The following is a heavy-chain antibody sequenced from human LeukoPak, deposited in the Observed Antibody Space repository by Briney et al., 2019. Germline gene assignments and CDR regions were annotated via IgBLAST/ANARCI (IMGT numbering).Heavy chain of an antibody. D-gene: IGHD3-10*01. CDR1: GYSFTSYW. J-gene: IGHJ4*02. Sequence: GESLKISCKGSGYSFTSYWIGWVRQMPGKGLEWVAFIPYDGTNKYHADSVKGRFTISRDNSKNTLYLQMNSLRAEDTAVYYCVQGTRRGAITMVRGVIGKSYYFDSWGQGTLVTVSS. CDR3: VQGTRRGAITMVRGVIGKSYYFDS. CDR2: IPYDGTNK. V-gene: IGHV3-30*02.